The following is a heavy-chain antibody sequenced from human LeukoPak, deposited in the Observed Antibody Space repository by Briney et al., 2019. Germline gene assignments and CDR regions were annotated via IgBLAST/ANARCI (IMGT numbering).Heavy chain of an antibody. J-gene: IGHJ4*02. CDR1: GGTFSSYA. CDR3: ARDLGIVVALPLDY. V-gene: IGHV1-69*05. Sequence: ASVEVSCKASGGTFSSYAISWVRQAPGQGLEWMGRIIPIFGTANYAQKFQGRVTITTDESTSTAYMELSSLRSEDTAVYYCARDLGIVVALPLDYWGQGTLVTVSS. D-gene: IGHD3-22*01. CDR2: IIPIFGTA.